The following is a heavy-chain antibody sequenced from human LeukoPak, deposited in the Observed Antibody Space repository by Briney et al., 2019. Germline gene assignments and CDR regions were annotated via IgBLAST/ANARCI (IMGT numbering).Heavy chain of an antibody. CDR1: GFRFSGYW. CDR3: AKDLYYYGSGNDY. D-gene: IGHD3-10*01. J-gene: IGHJ4*02. V-gene: IGHV3-7*03. Sequence: GGSLRLSCAASGFRFSGYWMTWVRQAPGKGLEWVANIKGDGSETSYVTSVKGRFTISRDNSKNTLYLQMNSLRAEDTAVYYCAKDLYYYGSGNDYWGQGTLVTVSS. CDR2: IKGDGSET.